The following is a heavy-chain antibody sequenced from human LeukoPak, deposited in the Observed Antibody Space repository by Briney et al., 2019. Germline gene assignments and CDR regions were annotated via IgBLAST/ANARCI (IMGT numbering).Heavy chain of an antibody. Sequence: PSETLSLTCTVSGGSISSESYYWTWIRQPPGKGLEWIGYVDHTGSTNFNPSLNGRVSISRDTTNNLFSLRLRSVTAADTAVYFCARGRVSSSTWYSTYYYYFYMDVWGKGTTVTVSS. CDR1: GGSISSESYY. D-gene: IGHD1-1*01. CDR2: VDHTGST. CDR3: ARGRVSSSTWYSTYYYYFYMDV. J-gene: IGHJ6*03. V-gene: IGHV4-61*03.